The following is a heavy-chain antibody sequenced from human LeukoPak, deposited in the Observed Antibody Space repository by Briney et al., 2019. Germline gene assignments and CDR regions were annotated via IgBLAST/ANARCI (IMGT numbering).Heavy chain of an antibody. J-gene: IGHJ4*02. CDR3: ARDARLNNWELPPY. Sequence: GGSLRLSCAASGFNFSNYAIHWVRQAPGKGLEWVAVMSYDEKYKIYADSVKGRFTISRDNSKNTVYLQMDNLRPEDKAVYYCARDARLNNWELPPYWGQETLVTVSS. D-gene: IGHD1-7*01. CDR1: GFNFSNYA. CDR2: MSYDEKYK. V-gene: IGHV3-30*04.